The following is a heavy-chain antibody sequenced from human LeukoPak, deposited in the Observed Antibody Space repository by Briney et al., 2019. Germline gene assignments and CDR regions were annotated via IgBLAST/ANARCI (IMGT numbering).Heavy chain of an antibody. J-gene: IGHJ4*02. CDR1: GFTSSSYW. CDR2: IKQDGSEK. Sequence: GGSLRLSCAASGFTSSSYWMSWVRQAPGKGLEWVANIKQDGSEKYYVDSVKGRFTISRDNAKNSLYLQMNSLRAEDTAVYYCARDPLTMVRGVPDYWGQGTLVAVSS. CDR3: ARDPLTMVRGVPDY. D-gene: IGHD3-10*01. V-gene: IGHV3-7*03.